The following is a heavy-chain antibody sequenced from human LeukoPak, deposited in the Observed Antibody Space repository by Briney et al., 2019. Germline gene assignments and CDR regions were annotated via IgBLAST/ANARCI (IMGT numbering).Heavy chain of an antibody. Sequence: SETLSLTCAVYGGSFSGYFWSWIRQPPGKGLEWIGYIYYSGSTNYNPSLKSRVTISVDTSKNQFSLKLSSVTAADTAVYYCARESSSRWELLGAFDIWGQGTMVTVSS. D-gene: IGHD1-26*01. V-gene: IGHV4-59*01. CDR3: ARESSSRWELLGAFDI. J-gene: IGHJ3*02. CDR2: IYYSGST. CDR1: GGSFSGYF.